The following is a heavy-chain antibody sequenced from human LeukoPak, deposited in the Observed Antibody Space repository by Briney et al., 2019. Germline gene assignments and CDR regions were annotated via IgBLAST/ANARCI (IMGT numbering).Heavy chain of an antibody. CDR2: IYYSGST. V-gene: IGHV4-59*01. CDR1: GGSISNYY. Sequence: SETLSLTCTVSGGSISNYYWNWIRQPPGKGLEWIGYIYYSGSTNYNPSLKSRVTISVDTSKNQFSLKLSSVTAADTAVYYCARGTGSYYYGSGSYWPSYYFDYWGQGTLVTVSS. CDR3: ARGTGSYYYGSGSYWPSYYFDY. J-gene: IGHJ4*02. D-gene: IGHD3-10*01.